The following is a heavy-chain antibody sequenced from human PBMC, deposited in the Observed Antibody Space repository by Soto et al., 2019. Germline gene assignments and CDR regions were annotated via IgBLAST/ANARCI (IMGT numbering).Heavy chain of an antibody. Sequence: ASVKVSCTASGYTFTSYYMHWVRQAPGQGLEWMGIINPSGGSTSYAQKFQGRVTMTRDTSTSTVYMELSSLRSEDTAVYYCARRSYRDGEDVWGQGTTVTVSS. CDR3: ARRSYRDGEDV. CDR1: GYTFTSYY. CDR2: INPSGGST. V-gene: IGHV1-46*01. D-gene: IGHD4-4*01. J-gene: IGHJ6*02.